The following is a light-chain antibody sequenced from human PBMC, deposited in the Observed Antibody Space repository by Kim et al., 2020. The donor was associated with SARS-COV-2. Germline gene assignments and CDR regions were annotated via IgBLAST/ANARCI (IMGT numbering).Light chain of an antibody. J-gene: IGKJ4*01. V-gene: IGKV3-11*01. CDR1: QSVGTF. CDR2: DAS. Sequence: PGDSASLSCRASQSVGTFLGWYQHKSGQAPRLLIYDASNRATGVPARFSGSGSGTDFTLTISSLEPEDFAVYYCQQRNNWPLTFGGGTKVDIK. CDR3: QQRNNWPLT.